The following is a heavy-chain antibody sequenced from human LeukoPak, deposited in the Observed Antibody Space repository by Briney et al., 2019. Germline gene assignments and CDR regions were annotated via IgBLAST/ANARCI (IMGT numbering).Heavy chain of an antibody. CDR3: VKVKQQLVRLLGRDTTYYYNYYLDV. J-gene: IGHJ6*03. CDR1: GYSISSGYY. D-gene: IGHD6-13*01. CDR2: ISWNSGSI. Sequence: LSLTCTVSGYSISSGYYWVWIRQPPGKGLEWVSGISWNSGSIGYADSVKGRFTISRDNAKNSLYLQMSSLRAEDTAVYYCVKVKQQLVRLLGRDTTYYYNYYLDVWGKGTTVTVSS. V-gene: IGHV3-9*01.